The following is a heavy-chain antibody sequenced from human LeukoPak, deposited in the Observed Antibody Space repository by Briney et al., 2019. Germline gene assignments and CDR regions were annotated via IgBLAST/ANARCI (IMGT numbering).Heavy chain of an antibody. CDR2: ISSGSSFQ. CDR3: AREGDPPGFYHYHHMDV. D-gene: IGHD3-16*01. CDR1: GFDFSIYA. Sequence: GGSLRLSCAASGFDFSIYAIDWVRQAPGRGLEWVSSISSGSSFQNYADSVKGRFTISRDNAKNSVYLQMNRLRAEDTAVYFCAREGDPPGFYHYHHMDVWGKGTTVTVSS. J-gene: IGHJ6*03. V-gene: IGHV3-21*01.